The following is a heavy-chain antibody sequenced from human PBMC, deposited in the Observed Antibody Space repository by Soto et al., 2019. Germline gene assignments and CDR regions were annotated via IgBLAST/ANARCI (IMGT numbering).Heavy chain of an antibody. J-gene: IGHJ4*02. V-gene: IGHV3-7*01. Sequence: TVGSLRLSCAASGFTFSSYWMSWVRQAPGKGLEWVANIKQDGSEKYYVDSVKGRFTISRDNAKNPLYLQMDSLRAEDTAVYYCARDGDYYDSSGYGGAFDYWGQGTLVTVSS. D-gene: IGHD3-22*01. CDR2: IKQDGSEK. CDR1: GFTFSSYW. CDR3: ARDGDYYDSSGYGGAFDY.